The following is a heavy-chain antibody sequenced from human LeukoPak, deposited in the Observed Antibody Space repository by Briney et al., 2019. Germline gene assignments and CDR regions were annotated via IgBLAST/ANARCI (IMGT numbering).Heavy chain of an antibody. J-gene: IGHJ6*02. CDR3: ARGHYGLDV. V-gene: IGHV3-11*01. CDR2: IDTSATSI. CDR1: GGSISSYY. Sequence: LTCTVSGGSISSYYWSWIRQAPGKGLEWVSYIDTSATSIYYADSVKGRFTISRDNAKNSLFLQMNSLRAEDTAVYYCARGHYGLDVWGQGTTVTVS.